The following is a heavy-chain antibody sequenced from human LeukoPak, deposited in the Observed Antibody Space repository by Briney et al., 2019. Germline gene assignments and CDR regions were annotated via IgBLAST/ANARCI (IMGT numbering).Heavy chain of an antibody. D-gene: IGHD2-2*03. CDR2: LNGGRT. CDR1: GFTFSNYA. Sequence: PGGSLRLSCVASGFTFSNYAMSWVRQATGKGLEWIAALNGGRTFFQDSVRGRFTISRDNSKNTLYLQLNSLRGDDTAVYCVKEVTGYGYFDYWGRGTLVTVSS. CDR3: VKEVTGYGYFDY. J-gene: IGHJ4*02. V-gene: IGHV3-23*01.